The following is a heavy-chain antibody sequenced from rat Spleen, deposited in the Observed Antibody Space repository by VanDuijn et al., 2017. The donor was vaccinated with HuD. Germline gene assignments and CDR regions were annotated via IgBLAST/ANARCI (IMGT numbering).Heavy chain of an antibody. D-gene: IGHD1-9*01. CDR2: MSHDGGGT. V-gene: IGHV5-20*01. Sequence: EVQLVESGGGLVQPGRSLKLSCGASGFIFSDYYMAWVRQAPTKGLEWVASMSHDGGGTYYGDSVKGRFTISRDNAKSSLYLQMESLRSEDTATYYCAKVTYYGYYYFDYWGQGVMVTVSS. CDR3: AKVTYYGYYYFDY. J-gene: IGHJ2*01. CDR1: GFIFSDYY.